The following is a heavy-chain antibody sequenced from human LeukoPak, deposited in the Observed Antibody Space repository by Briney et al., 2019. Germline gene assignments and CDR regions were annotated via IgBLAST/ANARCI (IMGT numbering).Heavy chain of an antibody. J-gene: IGHJ4*02. CDR1: GGSITSYY. V-gene: IGHV4-59*08. CDR2: IYYSGST. Sequence: SETLSLTCAVSGGSITSYYWSWIRQPPGKGLEWIGYIYYSGSTNYNPSLKSRVTISVDTSKNQFSLILNSVTAADTAVYYCARGNSSSWSFKIWGQGSLVTVSS. D-gene: IGHD6-13*01. CDR3: ARGNSSSWSFKI.